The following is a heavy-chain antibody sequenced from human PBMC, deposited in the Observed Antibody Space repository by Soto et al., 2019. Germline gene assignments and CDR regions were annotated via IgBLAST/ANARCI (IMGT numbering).Heavy chain of an antibody. Sequence: YCPTLVNPTQTLTLTCTFSAFSLTTSGVGVGWIRQPPGKALEWLALIFWNDDERYSPSLKSRLTITKDTSKNQVVLTMTNMDPVDTATYFGVHTGYSYDHSADWGRGTLVSGSS. CDR2: IFWNDDE. CDR1: AFSLTTSGVG. J-gene: IGHJ4*02. D-gene: IGHD5-18*01. V-gene: IGHV2-5*01. CDR3: VHTGYSYDHSAD.